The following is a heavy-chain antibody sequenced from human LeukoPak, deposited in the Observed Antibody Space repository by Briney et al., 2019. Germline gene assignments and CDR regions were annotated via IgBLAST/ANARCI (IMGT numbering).Heavy chain of an antibody. CDR2: IKEDGSEK. CDR3: ARELIGVITDFDY. Sequence: GGSLRLSCAASGFTFSRHWMSWVRQAPGKGLEWVANIKEDGSEKYYVDSVKGRFAISRDNAKNSLYLQMNGLRAEDTAVYYCARELIGVITDFDYWGQGTLVTVSS. V-gene: IGHV3-7*03. D-gene: IGHD3-10*01. J-gene: IGHJ4*02. CDR1: GFTFSRHW.